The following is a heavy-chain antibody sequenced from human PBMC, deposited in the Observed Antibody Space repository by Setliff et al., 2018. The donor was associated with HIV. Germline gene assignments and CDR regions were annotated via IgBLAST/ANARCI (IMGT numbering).Heavy chain of an antibody. V-gene: IGHV1-2*02. D-gene: IGHD6-6*01. CDR3: ASLEYSSSSTRGHYYYMDV. CDR2: INPNSGGT. Sequence: ASVKVSCKASGYTFTGYYMHWVRQAPGQGLEWMGWINPNSGGTNYAQKFQGRVTMTRDTSISTAYMELSRLRSDDTAVYYCASLEYSSSSTRGHYYYMDVWGKGTTVTVSS. J-gene: IGHJ6*03. CDR1: GYTFTGYY.